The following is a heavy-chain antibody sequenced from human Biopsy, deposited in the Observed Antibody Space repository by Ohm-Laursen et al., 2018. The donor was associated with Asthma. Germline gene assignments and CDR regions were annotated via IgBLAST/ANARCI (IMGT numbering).Heavy chain of an antibody. D-gene: IGHD2-21*02. J-gene: IGHJ6*02. CDR1: GFTFDNYT. Sequence: SLRLSCTASGFTFDNYTMHWVRQAPGKGLEWVTIISYDGRNTYYADSVEGRFTISRDNSKNTLFLQMSSLRPEDTAVYYCARGGLHYYEYYGVDVWGQGTTVTVSS. CDR3: ARGGLHYYEYYGVDV. V-gene: IGHV3-30*04. CDR2: ISYDGRNT.